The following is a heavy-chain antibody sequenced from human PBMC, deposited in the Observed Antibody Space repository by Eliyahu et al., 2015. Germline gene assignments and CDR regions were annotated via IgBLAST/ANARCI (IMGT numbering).Heavy chain of an antibody. CDR2: IXGSGGTK. D-gene: IGHD4-11*01. J-gene: IGHJ4*02. Sequence: EVQLLESGGGLVQPGGSLSXSCAASGFSFSNYAMTWVRQAPGXGLEWVSAIXGSGGTKXYTXSVKGRFTISRDNTENTLFLXMTSLTAEDTAMYYCAKDRDYSGSGVKNYWGQGTLVTVSS. CDR3: AKDRDYSGSGVKNY. V-gene: IGHV3-23*01. CDR1: GFSFSNYA.